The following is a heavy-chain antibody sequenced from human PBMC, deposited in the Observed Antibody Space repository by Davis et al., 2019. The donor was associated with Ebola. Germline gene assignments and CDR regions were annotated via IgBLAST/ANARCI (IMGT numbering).Heavy chain of an antibody. J-gene: IGHJ6*02. CDR2: IIPIFGTA. CDR1: GGTFSSYA. Sequence: AASVKVSCKASGGTFSSYAISWVRQAPGQGLEWMGGIIPIFGTANYAQKFQGRVTITADESTSTAYMELSSLRSEDTAVYYCARAVAQYYYDSSGYGVYYGMDVWGQGTTVTVSS. CDR3: ARAVAQYYYDSSGYGVYYGMDV. D-gene: IGHD3-22*01. V-gene: IGHV1-69*13.